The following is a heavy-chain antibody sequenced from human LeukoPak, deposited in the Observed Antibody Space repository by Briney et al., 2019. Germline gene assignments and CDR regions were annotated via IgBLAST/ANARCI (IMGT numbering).Heavy chain of an antibody. CDR3: AREEHSSGWYLRD. D-gene: IGHD6-19*01. J-gene: IGHJ4*02. Sequence: GGSLRLSCAASGFTFSTYWMSWVRQAPGKGLEWVANIKQDGSEKYYVDSVKGRFTISRDNAKNSLYLQMNSLRAEDTAVYYCAREEHSSGWYLRDWGQGTLVTVSS. CDR1: GFTFSTYW. CDR2: IKQDGSEK. V-gene: IGHV3-7*01.